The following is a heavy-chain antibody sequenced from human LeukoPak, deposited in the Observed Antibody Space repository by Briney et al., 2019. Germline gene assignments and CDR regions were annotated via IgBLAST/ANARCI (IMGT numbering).Heavy chain of an antibody. D-gene: IGHD1-1*01. CDR2: IIPILGTA. CDR3: ASAACNFVQRTRCYYYYYMDV. V-gene: IGHV1-69*11. Sequence: GASVKVSCKASGGTFSSYAISWVRQAPGQGLEWMGRIIPILGTANYAQKFQGRVTITADESTSTAYMELSSLRSEDTAVYYCASAACNFVQRTRCYYYYYMDVWGKGTTVTVSS. CDR1: GGTFSSYA. J-gene: IGHJ6*03.